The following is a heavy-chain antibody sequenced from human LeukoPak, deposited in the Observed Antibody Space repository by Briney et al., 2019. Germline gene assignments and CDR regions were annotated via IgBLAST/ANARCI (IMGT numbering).Heavy chain of an antibody. CDR3: ARRLGSGSYYLDY. J-gene: IGHJ4*02. Sequence: SETLSLTCAVYGGSFSGYYWSWIRQPPGKGLEWIGEINHSGSTNYNPSLKSRVTISVDTSKNQFSLKLSSVTAADTAVYYCARRLGSGSYYLDYWAREPWSQSPQ. D-gene: IGHD1-26*01. CDR2: INHSGST. V-gene: IGHV4-34*01. CDR1: GGSFSGYY.